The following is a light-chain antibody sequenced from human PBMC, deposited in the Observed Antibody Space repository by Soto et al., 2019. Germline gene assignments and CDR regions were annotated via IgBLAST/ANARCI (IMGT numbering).Light chain of an antibody. J-gene: IGKJ2*01. V-gene: IGKV3-15*01. Sequence: ETVMTQSPATLSVSPGERATLSCRASQSVDTKLAWYQHKPGQAPRLLIYGASTRATGIPARFSGSGSGTEFTLTISSLQSEAFAVYFCQQYNNWYTYGQGTKLEIK. CDR2: GAS. CDR1: QSVDTK. CDR3: QQYNNWYT.